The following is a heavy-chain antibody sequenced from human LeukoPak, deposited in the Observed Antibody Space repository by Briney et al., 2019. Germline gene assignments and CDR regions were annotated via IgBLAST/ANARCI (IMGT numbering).Heavy chain of an antibody. CDR3: AGEHIYDILSQDAFDI. V-gene: IGHV3-23*01. CDR1: GFTFSSYA. J-gene: IGHJ3*02. D-gene: IGHD3-9*01. CDR2: ISGSGGST. Sequence: GGSLRLSCAASGFTFSSYAMSWVRQAPGKGLEWVSAISGSGGSTYYADSVKGRFTISRDNSKNTLYLQMNSLRAEDTAVYYCAGEHIYDILSQDAFDIWGQGTMVTVSS.